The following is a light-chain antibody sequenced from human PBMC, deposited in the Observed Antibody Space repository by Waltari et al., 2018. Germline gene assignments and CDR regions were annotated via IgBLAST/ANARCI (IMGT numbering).Light chain of an antibody. J-gene: IGLJ2*01. CDR3: CSYVGGGTLV. Sequence: QSALTQPASVSGSPGQSITISCVGTSNDVGGYNFVSWYQQHPGKVPNLMIYDVSKRPAVIPFRYSVSKSGNTASLTISGLQAEDEADYYCCSYVGGGTLVFGGGTSVTVL. CDR1: SNDVGGYNF. CDR2: DVS. V-gene: IGLV2-23*02.